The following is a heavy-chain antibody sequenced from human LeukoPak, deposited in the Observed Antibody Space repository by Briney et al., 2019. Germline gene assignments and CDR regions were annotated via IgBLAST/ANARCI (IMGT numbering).Heavy chain of an antibody. D-gene: IGHD6-13*01. CDR3: ASGYSSSWYY. Sequence: SETLSLTCSVSGGSITAYYWSWIRQPPGKGLEWIGYIHYSGSTNYNPSLKSRVTISLDTSKKQYSLKLNSVTAADTAVYYCASGYSSSWYYWGQGTLVTVSS. J-gene: IGHJ4*02. V-gene: IGHV4-59*08. CDR2: IHYSGST. CDR1: GGSITAYY.